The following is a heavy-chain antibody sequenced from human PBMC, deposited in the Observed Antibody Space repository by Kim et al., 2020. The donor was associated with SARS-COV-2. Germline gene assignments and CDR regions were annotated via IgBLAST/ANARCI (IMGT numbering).Heavy chain of an antibody. D-gene: IGHD3-3*01. Sequence: GGSLRLSCAASGFTFSSYGMHWVRQAPGKGLEWVAVIWYDGSNKYYADSVKGRFTISRDNSKNTLYLQMNSLRAEDTAVYYCARENPYDFWSGYYRPNYYYGMDVWGQGTTVTVSS. CDR2: IWYDGSNK. V-gene: IGHV3-33*01. J-gene: IGHJ6*02. CDR3: ARENPYDFWSGYYRPNYYYGMDV. CDR1: GFTFSSYG.